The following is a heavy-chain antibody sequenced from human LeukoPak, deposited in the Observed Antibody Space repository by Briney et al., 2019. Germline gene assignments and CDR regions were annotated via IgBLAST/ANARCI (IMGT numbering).Heavy chain of an antibody. J-gene: IGHJ3*02. D-gene: IGHD2-15*01. CDR1: GFTFNSYW. CDR2: INSDGSDT. Sequence: PGGSLRLSCAASGFTFNSYWFHWVRQAPGKGLVWVSRINSDGSDTIYADSVKGRFTISRANAKSTVYLQMNSLKAEDTAVYYCARGGYHHGFDIWGQGTMVTVSS. V-gene: IGHV3-74*01. CDR3: ARGGYHHGFDI.